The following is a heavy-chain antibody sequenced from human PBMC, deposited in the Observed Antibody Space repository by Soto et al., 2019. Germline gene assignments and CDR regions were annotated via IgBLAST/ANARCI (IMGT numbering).Heavy chain of an antibody. CDR3: ARGSIVAGPSKENYYYGMDV. CDR1: GDSVSSNSAA. D-gene: IGHD2-21*01. J-gene: IGHJ6*02. CDR2: TYYRSKWYS. Sequence: LSLTCAISGDSVSSNSAAWNWIRQSPSRGLEWLGRTYYRSKWYSDYAVSVKSRITINPDTSKNQFSLQLNSVTPEDTAVYYCARGSIVAGPSKENYYYGMDVWGQGTTVTVSS. V-gene: IGHV6-1*01.